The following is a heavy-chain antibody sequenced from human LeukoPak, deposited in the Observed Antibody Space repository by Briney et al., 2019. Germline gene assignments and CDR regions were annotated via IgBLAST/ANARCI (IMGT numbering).Heavy chain of an antibody. V-gene: IGHV3-23*01. J-gene: IGHJ4*02. CDR3: AKDLEPDDILTGCGAFDY. Sequence: GGSLRLSCAASGFTFSSYAMTWIRQAPGKGLEWVSAISGSGGGTYYADSVKGRFTISRDNSKNTLYLQMNSLRAEDTAVYYCAKDLEPDDILTGCGAFDYCGQGTLVTVSS. CDR2: ISGSGGGT. D-gene: IGHD3-9*01. CDR1: GFTFSSYA.